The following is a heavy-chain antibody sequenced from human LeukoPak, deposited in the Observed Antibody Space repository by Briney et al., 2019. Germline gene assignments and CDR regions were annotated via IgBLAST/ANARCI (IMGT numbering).Heavy chain of an antibody. J-gene: IGHJ4*02. V-gene: IGHV3-30*02. D-gene: IGHD3-22*01. CDR3: AKDKMRYYYDSSGYDY. CDR2: IRYDGSNK. Sequence: GGSLRLSCAASGFTFSSYGMHWVRQAPGKGLEWVAFIRYDGSNKYYADSVKGRFTISRDNSKNTLYPQMNSLRAEDTAVYYCAKDKMRYYYDSSGYDYWGQGTLVTVSS. CDR1: GFTFSSYG.